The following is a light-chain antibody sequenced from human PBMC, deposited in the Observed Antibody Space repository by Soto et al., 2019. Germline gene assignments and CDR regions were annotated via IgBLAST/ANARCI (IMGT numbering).Light chain of an antibody. Sequence: DIHMTQSPSTLSGSVGDRVTITCRASQSISSWLAWYQQKPGKAPKLLIYDASSLESGVPSRFSGSGSGTEFTLTISSLQPDDFATYYCQQYNAYSTFGQGTKVDIK. V-gene: IGKV1-5*01. J-gene: IGKJ1*01. CDR3: QQYNAYST. CDR1: QSISSW. CDR2: DAS.